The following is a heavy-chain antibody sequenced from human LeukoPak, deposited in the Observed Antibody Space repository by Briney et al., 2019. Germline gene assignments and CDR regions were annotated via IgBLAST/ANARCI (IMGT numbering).Heavy chain of an antibody. J-gene: IGHJ4*02. V-gene: IGHV3-48*03. CDR3: ARVGYSYGLAY. CDR2: ISSSGSTI. D-gene: IGHD5-18*01. Sequence: GSLRLSCAASGFTFSSYEMNWVRQAPGKGLEWVSYISSSGSTIYYADSVKGRFTISRDNAKNSLYLQMNSLRAEDTAVYYCARVGYSYGLAYWGQGTLVTVSS. CDR1: GFTFSSYE.